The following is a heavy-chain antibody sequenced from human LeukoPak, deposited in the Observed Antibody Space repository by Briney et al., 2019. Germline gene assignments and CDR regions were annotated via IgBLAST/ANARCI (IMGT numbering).Heavy chain of an antibody. Sequence: SVKVSCKASGGTFSSYAISWVRQAPGQGLEWMGGIIPIFGTANYAQKFQGRVTVTADASTSTAYMELSSLRSEETAVYYCARGRTTMTPFDLWGQGTLVTVSS. CDR3: ARGRTTMTPFDL. CDR2: IIPIFGTA. D-gene: IGHD4-17*01. CDR1: GGTFSSYA. V-gene: IGHV1-69*13. J-gene: IGHJ5*02.